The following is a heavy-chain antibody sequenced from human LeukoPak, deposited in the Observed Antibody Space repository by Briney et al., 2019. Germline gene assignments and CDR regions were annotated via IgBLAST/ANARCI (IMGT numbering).Heavy chain of an antibody. J-gene: IGHJ5*02. V-gene: IGHV4-39*07. Sequence: SETLSLTCRVSGGSISSTSYYWGWIRQPPGKGLEWIASIYYSGETFYNPSLKSRAAISVDTSNNEVFLDLYSVTAADTAMYYCAETNTQDWFDPRGRGTLVTVSS. D-gene: IGHD2-8*01. CDR3: AETNTQDWFDP. CDR2: IYYSGET. CDR1: GGSISSTSYY.